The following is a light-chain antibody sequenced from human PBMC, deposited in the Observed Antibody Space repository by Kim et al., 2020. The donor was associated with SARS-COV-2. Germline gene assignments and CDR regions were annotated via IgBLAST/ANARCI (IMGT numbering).Light chain of an antibody. CDR2: GNT. V-gene: IGLV1-40*01. J-gene: IGLJ3*02. CDR1: RVTIGAGYN. CDR3: LSYDSSLSANWV. Sequence: VTPSGPGSRVTIGAGYNGHWYQQLPGTAPKLVIYGNTNRPSGVPDRFSGSKTGTSASLAITGLQAEDEAYYYCLSYDSSLSANWVFGGGTKVTVL.